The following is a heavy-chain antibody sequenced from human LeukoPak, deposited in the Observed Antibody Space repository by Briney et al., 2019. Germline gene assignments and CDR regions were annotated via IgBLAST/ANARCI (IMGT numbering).Heavy chain of an antibody. CDR3: ARDGIEYYYDSSGQYFDY. Sequence: PGGSLRLSCAASGFTFKNYRMNWVRQAPGKGLEWVSCIGSNGSSTYYGDSVKGRFIVSRDNAKNSLYLQMNSLRAEDTAVYYCARDGIEYYYDSSGQYFDYWGQGTLVTVSS. CDR1: GFTFKNYR. CDR2: IGSNGSST. V-gene: IGHV3-21*01. D-gene: IGHD3-22*01. J-gene: IGHJ4*02.